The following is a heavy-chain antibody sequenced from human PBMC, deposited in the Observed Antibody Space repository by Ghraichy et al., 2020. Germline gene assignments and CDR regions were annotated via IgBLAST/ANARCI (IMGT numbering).Heavy chain of an antibody. V-gene: IGHV3-48*01. CDR3: ASAIEAGGISQ. D-gene: IGHD6-13*01. J-gene: IGHJ4*02. CDR1: GFTFSTSS. Sequence: GGSLRLSCTASGFTFSTSSMNWVRQTPGKGLEWISYITITSRTIYYADSVKGRFTVSRDNDKNSLYLQMNSLRVDDTAVYYCASAIEAGGISQWGLGTLVTVSS. CDR2: ITITSRTI.